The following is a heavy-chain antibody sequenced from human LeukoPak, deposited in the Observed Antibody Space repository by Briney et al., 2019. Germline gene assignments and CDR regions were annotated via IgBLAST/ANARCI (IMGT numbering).Heavy chain of an antibody. CDR1: GFTFNNYA. CDR2: IGSAGDT. Sequence: GGSLRLSCAASGFTFNNYAMHWVRQATGKGLDWVSPIGSAGDTYYPGSVKGRFTISSENAKNSFYLQMNSLRAGDTAVYYCARGTVTMVDYWGQGTLVTVSS. D-gene: IGHD3-10*01. V-gene: IGHV3-13*01. J-gene: IGHJ4*02. CDR3: ARGTVTMVDY.